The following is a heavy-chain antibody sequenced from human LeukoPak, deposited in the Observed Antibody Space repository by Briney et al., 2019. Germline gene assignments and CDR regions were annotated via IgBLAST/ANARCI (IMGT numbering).Heavy chain of an antibody. Sequence: ASVKVSCKASGYTFTSYGISWVRQAPGQGLEWMGWISAYNGNTNYAQKLQGRVTITRNTSISTAYMELSSLRSEDTDVYYCARVGVVVVAARTRRYWFDPWGQGTLVTVSS. D-gene: IGHD2-15*01. CDR2: ISAYNGNT. V-gene: IGHV1-18*01. CDR3: ARVGVVVVAARTRRYWFDP. J-gene: IGHJ5*02. CDR1: GYTFTSYG.